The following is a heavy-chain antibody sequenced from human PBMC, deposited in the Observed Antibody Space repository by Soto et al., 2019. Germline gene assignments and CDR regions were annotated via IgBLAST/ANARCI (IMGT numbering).Heavy chain of an antibody. CDR3: ARDDEIVVVPAARNSADAFDI. J-gene: IGHJ3*02. CDR2: ISAYNGNT. CDR1: GYTFTSYG. V-gene: IGHV1-18*04. Sequence: GASVKVSCKASGYTFTSYGISWVRQAPGQGLEWMGWISAYNGNTNYAQKLQGRVTMTTDTSTSTAYMELRSLRSDDTAVYYCARDDEIVVVPAARNSADAFDIWGQGTMVTVSS. D-gene: IGHD2-2*01.